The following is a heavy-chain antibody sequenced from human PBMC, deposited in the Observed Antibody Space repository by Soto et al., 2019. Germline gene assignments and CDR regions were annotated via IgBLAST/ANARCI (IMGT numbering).Heavy chain of an antibody. CDR1: GGTFSSYP. CDR3: ARDVDTAMAYGMDV. D-gene: IGHD5-18*01. CDR2: IIPIFGTA. Sequence: SVKVSCKASGGTFSSYPISWVRQPPGQGLEWMGGIIPIFGTANYAQKFQGRVTITADESTSTAYMELSSLRSEDTAVYYCARDVDTAMAYGMDVWGQGTTVTV. V-gene: IGHV1-69*13. J-gene: IGHJ6*02.